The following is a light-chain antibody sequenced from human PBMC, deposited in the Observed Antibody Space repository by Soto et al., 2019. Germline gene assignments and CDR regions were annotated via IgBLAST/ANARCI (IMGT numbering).Light chain of an antibody. CDR1: QGISSW. CDR2: ATS. Sequence: DIQMTQSPSSVSASVGDRVTITCRASQGISSWLAWYQQKPGKAPKLLIYATSNLQSGVPSRFSGRGFGTDFTLTISSLQPEDFATYYCQQSFTTPSFGQGTRLEIK. J-gene: IGKJ5*01. CDR3: QQSFTTPS. V-gene: IGKV1-12*02.